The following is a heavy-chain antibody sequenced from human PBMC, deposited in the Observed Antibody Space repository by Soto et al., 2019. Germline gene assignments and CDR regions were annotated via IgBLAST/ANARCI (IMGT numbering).Heavy chain of an antibody. Sequence: QVELVQSGPEVKKPGASVKVSCKASGYSFTNYAIGWVRQAPGQGLEWVGWISPFHGDTNYAQNFQGRFTVTTDSSTSTAYMDLGRLRSDDTAVYYCARSDHVDRYFDYWGQGTRITVSS. D-gene: IGHD3-16*01. V-gene: IGHV1-18*01. CDR3: ARSDHVDRYFDY. J-gene: IGHJ4*02. CDR2: ISPFHGDT. CDR1: GYSFTNYA.